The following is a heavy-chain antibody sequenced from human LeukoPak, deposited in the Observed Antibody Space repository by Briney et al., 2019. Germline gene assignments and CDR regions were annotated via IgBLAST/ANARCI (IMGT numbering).Heavy chain of an antibody. D-gene: IGHD5-24*01. CDR3: AKPPYGRDVYNYFDY. CDR1: GFTFRNYG. V-gene: IGHV3-33*06. CDR2: IWHDGSSE. J-gene: IGHJ4*02. Sequence: GGSPRLSCAASGFTFRNYGMHWVRQAPGRGLEWVAGIWHDGSSEYYADSVKGRFTISRDNSKNTLYLQMNSLRVEDTAVYYCAKPPYGRDVYNYFDYWGQGTPVTVSS.